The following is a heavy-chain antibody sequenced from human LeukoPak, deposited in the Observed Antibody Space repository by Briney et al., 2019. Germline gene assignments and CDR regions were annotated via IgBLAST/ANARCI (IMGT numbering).Heavy chain of an antibody. V-gene: IGHV1-2*02. Sequence: SLMFSCKAYGYSFTRHYMHWVRQAPGQGLEWMGWINPNTGDTNYAQKFQGRVSMTRDTSINTAYLDLSSLRSDDTAVLYCARGDLPGGDWGQGTLVTVSS. CDR2: INPNTGDT. J-gene: IGHJ4*02. CDR1: GYSFTRHY. D-gene: IGHD3-3*01. CDR3: ARGDLPGGD.